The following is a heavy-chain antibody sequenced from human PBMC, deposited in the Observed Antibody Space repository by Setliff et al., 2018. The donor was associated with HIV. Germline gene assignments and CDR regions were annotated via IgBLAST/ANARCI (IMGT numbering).Heavy chain of an antibody. J-gene: IGHJ4*02. CDR3: AAVEVTATGTGLNY. CDR1: GFTFTDHY. D-gene: IGHD6-13*01. Sequence: GGSLRLSCAASGFTFTDHYMSWIRQAPAKGLEWVSYISSNGSTIYYADSVKGRFTISRDNAKNSLDLQMNSLRAEDTAVYYCAAVEVTATGTGLNYWGQGTLVTVSS. V-gene: IGHV3-11*04. CDR2: ISSNGSTI.